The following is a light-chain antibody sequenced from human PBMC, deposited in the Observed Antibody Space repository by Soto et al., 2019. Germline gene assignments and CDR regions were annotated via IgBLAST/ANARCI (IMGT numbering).Light chain of an antibody. CDR2: EVN. V-gene: IGLV2-8*01. Sequence: QSALTQPPSASGSPGQSVAISCTGTSSDVGGYNYVSWYQQHPGKAPKLMIYEVNKRPSGVSDRFSGSKSGNTASLTVSGLQAEDEADYYCSSYAGNNIHYVFGTGTKVTVL. CDR3: SSYAGNNIHYV. CDR1: SSDVGGYNY. J-gene: IGLJ1*01.